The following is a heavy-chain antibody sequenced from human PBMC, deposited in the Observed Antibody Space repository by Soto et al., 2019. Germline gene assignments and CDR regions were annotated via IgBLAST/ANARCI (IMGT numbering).Heavy chain of an antibody. CDR2: IYYSGST. V-gene: IGHV4-59*01. J-gene: IGHJ5*02. Sequence: SETLSLTCTVSGGSIGSYYWSWIRQPPGKGLEWIGYIYYSGSTNYNPSLKSRVTISVDTSKNQFSLKLSSVTAADTAVYYCARRVFGVVNNWFDPWGQGTLVTVSS. CDR3: ARRVFGVVNNWFDP. CDR1: GGSIGSYY. D-gene: IGHD3-3*01.